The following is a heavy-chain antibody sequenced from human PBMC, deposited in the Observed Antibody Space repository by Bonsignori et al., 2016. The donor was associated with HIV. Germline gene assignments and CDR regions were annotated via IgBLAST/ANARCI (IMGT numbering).Heavy chain of an antibody. CDR2: ISTSGIT. Sequence: SETLSLTCTVSGGSISSDYWTWVRQPAGKGLEWIGRISTSGITTHSPSLKGRVTMSVDTSRNQFSLKLTSVSAADTAIYYCARQGDQGDYYYHYMDVWGQRDHGHRLL. J-gene: IGHJ6*03. D-gene: IGHD4-17*01. CDR3: ARQGDQGDYYYHYMDV. CDR1: GGSISSDY. V-gene: IGHV4-4*07.